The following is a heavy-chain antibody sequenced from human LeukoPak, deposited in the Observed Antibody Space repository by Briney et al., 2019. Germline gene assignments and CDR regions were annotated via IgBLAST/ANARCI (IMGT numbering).Heavy chain of an antibody. CDR2: INHSGST. CDR1: GGSFSGYY. D-gene: IGHD2-2*01. CDR3: ARGVSIVVVPFDL. V-gene: IGHV4-34*01. J-gene: IGHJ2*01. Sequence: ASETLSLTCAVYGGSFSGYYWSWIRQPPGKGLEWIGEINHSGSTNYNPSLKSRVTISVDTSKNQFSLKLSSVTAADTAVYYCARGVSIVVVPFDLWGRGTLVAVPS.